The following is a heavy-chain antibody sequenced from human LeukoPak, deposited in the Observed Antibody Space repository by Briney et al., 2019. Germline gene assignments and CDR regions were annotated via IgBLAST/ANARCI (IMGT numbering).Heavy chain of an antibody. CDR3: ATGDCSSTSCPMEY. CDR1: GFTFSSYA. J-gene: IGHJ4*02. Sequence: GGSLRLSCAASGFTFSSYAMSWVRQAPGKGLEWVSAISGSGGSTYYADSVKGRFTISRDNSKNTLYLQMNSLRAEDTAVYYCATGDCSSTSCPMEYWGQGTLVTVSS. CDR2: ISGSGGST. V-gene: IGHV3-23*01. D-gene: IGHD2-2*01.